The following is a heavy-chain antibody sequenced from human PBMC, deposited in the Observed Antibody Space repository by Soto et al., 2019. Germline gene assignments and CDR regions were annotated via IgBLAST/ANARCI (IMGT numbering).Heavy chain of an antibody. Sequence: QVQLVQSGAEVTKPGASVKVSCKASGYTFTGYYMHWVRQAPGQGPEWMGWINPNSGGTTYAQKLQGRVTVTRDTSISTAYMELSSLRSDDTAVYYCARGGSSTLDYWGQGTLVTVSS. CDR1: GYTFTGYY. V-gene: IGHV1-2*02. CDR3: ARGGSSTLDY. CDR2: INPNSGGT. J-gene: IGHJ4*02. D-gene: IGHD6-13*01.